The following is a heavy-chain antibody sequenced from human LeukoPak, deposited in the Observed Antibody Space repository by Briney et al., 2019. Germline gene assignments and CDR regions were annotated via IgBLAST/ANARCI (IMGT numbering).Heavy chain of an antibody. CDR2: INPNSGGT. V-gene: IGHV1-2*02. CDR1: GYAITGYY. J-gene: IGHJ5*02. CDR3: ARDPNLRYDWFDP. Sequence: GASVKVSCKASGYAITGYYMHWVRQAPGQGLEWMGWINPNSGGTNYAQKFQGRVTMTSDTSISTAYMDLSRLRSDDTAVYYCARDPNLRYDWFDPWGQGTLVTVSS. D-gene: IGHD4-17*01.